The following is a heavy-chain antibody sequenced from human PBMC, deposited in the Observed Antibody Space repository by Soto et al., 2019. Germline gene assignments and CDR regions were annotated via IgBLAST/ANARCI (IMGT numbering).Heavy chain of an antibody. D-gene: IGHD6-6*01. Sequence: GGSLRLSCAASGFTFSSYDMHWVRQATGKGLEWVSAIGTAGDTYYPGSVKGRFTISRENAKNSLYLQMNSLRAEDTAVYYCARDRKYSSSFDVYKKRTYYYYGMDVWGQGTTVTVSS. CDR2: IGTAGDT. CDR3: ARDRKYSSSFDVYKKRTYYYYGMDV. V-gene: IGHV3-13*01. CDR1: GFTFSSYD. J-gene: IGHJ6*02.